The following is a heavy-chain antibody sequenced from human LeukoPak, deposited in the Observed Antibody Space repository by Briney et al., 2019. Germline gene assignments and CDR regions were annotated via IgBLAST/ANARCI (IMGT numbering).Heavy chain of an antibody. J-gene: IGHJ4*02. CDR3: AKGAYDYIEIAYFDY. Sequence: GGSLRLSCVASGFSFNNYAMNWVRQAPGKGLEWVSLIIGSSGSTFYADSVKGRFTISRDKSKNTLYLQMNSLRAEDAAVYYCAKGAYDYIEIAYFDYWGQGSLVTVSS. CDR1: GFSFNNYA. D-gene: IGHD5-12*01. V-gene: IGHV3-23*01. CDR2: IIGSSGST.